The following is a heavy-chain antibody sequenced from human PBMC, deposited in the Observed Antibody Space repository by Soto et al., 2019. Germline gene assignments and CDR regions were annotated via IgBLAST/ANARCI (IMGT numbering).Heavy chain of an antibody. CDR2: IYYSVST. D-gene: IGHD3-22*01. J-gene: IGHJ5*02. CDR1: GGSISSGDYY. V-gene: IGHV4-30-4*01. Sequence: TLSLTFTVSGGSISSGDYYWSWIRQPPGKGLEWIGYIYYSVSTYYNPSLKSRVTISVDTSKNQFSLKLGSVTAADKAVYYCARDYYDSSGPGGWFDPWGQGTLVTVSS. CDR3: ARDYYDSSGPGGWFDP.